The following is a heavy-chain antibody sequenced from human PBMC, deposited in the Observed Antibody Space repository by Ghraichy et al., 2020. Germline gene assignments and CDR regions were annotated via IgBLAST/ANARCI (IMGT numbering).Heavy chain of an antibody. J-gene: IGHJ6*02. CDR2: IISTSSYI. Sequence: GGSLRLSCAASGFTFSIYSMNWVRQAPGKGLEWVSSIISTSSYIYYADSVRGRFSISRDTAKNSLDLQMNSLRAEDTAVYYCARTGYNYYYGMDVWGQGTTVTVSS. CDR1: GFTFSIYS. V-gene: IGHV3-21*01. CDR3: ARTGYNYYYGMDV. D-gene: IGHD2-15*01.